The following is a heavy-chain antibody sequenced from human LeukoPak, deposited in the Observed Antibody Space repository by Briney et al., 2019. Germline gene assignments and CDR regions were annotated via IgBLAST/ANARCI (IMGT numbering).Heavy chain of an antibody. CDR3: ARTGWSSSWYDY. CDR1: GFTFSSYG. Sequence: GGSLRLSCAASGFTFSSYGMHWVRQAPGKGLEWVSYISSSGSTIYYADSVKGRFTISRDNAKNSLYLQMTSLRAEDTAVYYCARTGWSSSWYDYWGQGTLVTVSS. J-gene: IGHJ4*02. CDR2: ISSSGSTI. V-gene: IGHV3-48*04. D-gene: IGHD6-13*01.